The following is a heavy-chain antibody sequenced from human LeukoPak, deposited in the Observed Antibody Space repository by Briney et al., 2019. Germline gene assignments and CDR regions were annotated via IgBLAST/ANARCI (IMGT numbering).Heavy chain of an antibody. V-gene: IGHV1-2*02. Sequence: APVKVSCKASGYTFTGYYMHWVRQAPGQGLEWMGWINPNSGGTNYAQKFQGRVTMTRDTSISTAYMELSSLRSEDTAVYYCAIGGGSCYSGFCYWGQGTLVTVSS. CDR2: INPNSGGT. J-gene: IGHJ4*02. D-gene: IGHD2-15*01. CDR1: GYTFTGYY. CDR3: AIGGGSCYSGFCY.